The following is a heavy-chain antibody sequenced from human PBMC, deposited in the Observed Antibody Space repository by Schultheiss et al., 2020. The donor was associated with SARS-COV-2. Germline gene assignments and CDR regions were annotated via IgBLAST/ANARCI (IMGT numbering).Heavy chain of an antibody. CDR3: AGGGNSDVVRGP. CDR2: IYYSGST. V-gene: IGHV4-59*08. J-gene: IGHJ5*02. Sequence: SETLSLTCTVSGGSISSGYSWGWIRQPPGKGLEWIGYIYYSGSTNYNPSLKSRVTISVDTSKNQFSLKLSSVTAADTAVYYCAGGGNSDVVRGPWGQGTLVTVSS. CDR1: GGSISSGYS. D-gene: IGHD4-23*01.